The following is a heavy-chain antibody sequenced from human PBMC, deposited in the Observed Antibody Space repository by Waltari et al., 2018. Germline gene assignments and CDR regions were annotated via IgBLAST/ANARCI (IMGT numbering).Heavy chain of an antibody. D-gene: IGHD5-12*01. J-gene: IGHJ6*02. CDR1: GGSISSSNW. CDR3: ARNPYSGYEGGMDV. CDR2: IYHSGST. V-gene: IGHV4-4*02. Sequence: QVQLQESGPGLVKPSGTLSLTCAVSGGSISSSNWWRCVRQPPGKGLAWIGEIYHSGSTNYNPSLKSRVTISVDKSKNQFSLKLSSVTAADTAVYYCARNPYSGYEGGMDVWGQGTTVTVSS.